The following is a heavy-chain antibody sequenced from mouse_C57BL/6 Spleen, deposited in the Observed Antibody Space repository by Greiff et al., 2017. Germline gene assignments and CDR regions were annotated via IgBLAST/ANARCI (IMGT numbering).Heavy chain of an antibody. Sequence: EVKLVESGGGLVKPGGSLKLSCAASGFTFSDYGMHWVRQAPEKGLEWVAYISSGSSTIYYADTVKGRFTISRDNAKNTLFLQMTSLRAEDTAMYYCATTVYDYWGQGTTLTVSS. CDR1: GFTFSDYG. CDR2: ISSGSSTI. D-gene: IGHD1-1*01. CDR3: ATTVYDY. J-gene: IGHJ2*01. V-gene: IGHV5-17*01.